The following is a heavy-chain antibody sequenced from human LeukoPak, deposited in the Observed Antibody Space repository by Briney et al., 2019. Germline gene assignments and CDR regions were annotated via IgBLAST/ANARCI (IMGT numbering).Heavy chain of an antibody. V-gene: IGHV4-30-2*01. Sequence: SETLSLTCVVSGGSISSGGYSWSWIRQPPGKGLEWIGYIYHSGSTYYNPSLKSRATISVDRSKNQFSLKLTSVTAADTALYYCARGWDENWFDPWGQGTLVTVSS. CDR1: GGSISSGGYS. CDR2: IYHSGST. D-gene: IGHD1-26*01. J-gene: IGHJ5*02. CDR3: ARGWDENWFDP.